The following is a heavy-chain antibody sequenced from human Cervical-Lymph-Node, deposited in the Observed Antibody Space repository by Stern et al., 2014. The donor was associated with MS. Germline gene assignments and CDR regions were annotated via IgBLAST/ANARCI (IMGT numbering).Heavy chain of an antibody. CDR3: AKDWSVVPAAEEDY. V-gene: IGHV3-30*18. D-gene: IGHD2-2*01. Sequence: VQLVQSGGGVVQPGRSLRLSCAASGFTFSSYGMHWVRQAPGKGLEWVAVISYDGSNKYYADSVKGRFTISRDNSKNTLYLQMNSLRAEDTAVYYCAKDWSVVPAAEEDYWGQGTLVTVSS. CDR2: ISYDGSNK. J-gene: IGHJ4*02. CDR1: GFTFSSYG.